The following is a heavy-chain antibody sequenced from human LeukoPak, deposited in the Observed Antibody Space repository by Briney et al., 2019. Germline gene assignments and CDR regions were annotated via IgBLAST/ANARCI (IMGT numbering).Heavy chain of an antibody. J-gene: IGHJ3*02. Sequence: GGSLRLSCAAPGFTFSSYWMAWVRQAPGKELEWVANIKDDGSQKYYVDSVKGRFTISRDNAENSLYLQMNSLRAEDTAVYYCARYKLYHGAFDIWGQGTMVTVSS. CDR3: ARYKLYHGAFDI. CDR1: GFTFSSYW. CDR2: IKDDGSQK. V-gene: IGHV3-7*01. D-gene: IGHD2-2*01.